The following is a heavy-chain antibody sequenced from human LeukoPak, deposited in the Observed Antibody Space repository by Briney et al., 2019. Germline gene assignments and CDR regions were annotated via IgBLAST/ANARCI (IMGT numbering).Heavy chain of an antibody. CDR3: AIYSSGWYAFDY. CDR2: IYYSGST. D-gene: IGHD6-19*01. V-gene: IGHV4-59*01. J-gene: IGHJ4*02. Sequence: PSETLSLTCTVSGGSISSYYWSWIRQPPGKGLEWIGYIYYSGSTNYNPSLRSRVTISVDTSKNQFSLKLSSVTAADTAVYYCAIYSSGWYAFDYWGQGTLVTVSS. CDR1: GGSISSYY.